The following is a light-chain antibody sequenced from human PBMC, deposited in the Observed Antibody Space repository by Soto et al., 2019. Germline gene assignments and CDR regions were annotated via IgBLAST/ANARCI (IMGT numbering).Light chain of an antibody. V-gene: IGKV3-20*01. J-gene: IGKJ1*01. CDR1: QMVSSSY. Sequence: TVLMQSPAPLPLSPGERATLSCSASQMVSSSYLAWYLQRPVQAPRLLIYGVFIRATGIPDRFSGSGSGTDFTLTISRLEPEDFAVYYCQQYGNSPRTFGQGTLVETK. CDR2: GVF. CDR3: QQYGNSPRT.